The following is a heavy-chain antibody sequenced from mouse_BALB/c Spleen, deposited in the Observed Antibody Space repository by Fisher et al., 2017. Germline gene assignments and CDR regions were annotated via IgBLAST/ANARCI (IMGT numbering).Heavy chain of an antibody. Sequence: KFKGKATLTADKSSSTAYMQLSSLTSEDSAVYYCARNYYGSSYILDYWGQGTSVTVSS. D-gene: IGHD1-1*01. V-gene: IGHV1-77*01. CDR3: ARNYYGSSYILDY. J-gene: IGHJ4*01.